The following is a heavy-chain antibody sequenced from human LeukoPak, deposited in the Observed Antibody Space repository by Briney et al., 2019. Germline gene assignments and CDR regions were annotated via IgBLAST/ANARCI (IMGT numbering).Heavy chain of an antibody. Sequence: GGSLRLSCGASGFTFSSYAMAWVRQAPGKGLEWVSVIYSGGSTYYADSVKGRFTISRDNSKNTLYLQMNSLRAEDTAVYYCARDPGGNWGYWGQGTLVTVSS. CDR3: ARDPGGNWGY. J-gene: IGHJ4*02. CDR2: IYSGGST. D-gene: IGHD7-27*01. CDR1: GFTFSSYA. V-gene: IGHV3-66*01.